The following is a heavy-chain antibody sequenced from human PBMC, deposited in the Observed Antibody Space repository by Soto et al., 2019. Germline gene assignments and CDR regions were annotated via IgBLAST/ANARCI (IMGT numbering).Heavy chain of an antibody. V-gene: IGHV4-59*11. J-gene: IGHJ4*02. D-gene: IGHD3-16*01. CDR2: ISYSGST. CDR1: GGSMSSHY. CDR3: ARADPDASVGY. Sequence: LSLTCTVSGGSMSSHYWTWLRQPPGKGLEWIGYISYSGSTYYNPSLKSRVTISADTSRNQFSLKLSSVIAADTAVYYCARADPDASVGYWGQGALVTVSS.